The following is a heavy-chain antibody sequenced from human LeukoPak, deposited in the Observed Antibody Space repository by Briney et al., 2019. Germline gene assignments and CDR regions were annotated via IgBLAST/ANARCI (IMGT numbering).Heavy chain of an antibody. CDR2: IYSGGST. V-gene: IGHV3-66*01. J-gene: IGHJ4*02. CDR1: EFTVSSNY. Sequence: GGSLRLSCAASEFTVSSNYMSWVRQAPGKGLEWVSVIYSGGSTYYADSVKGRFTISRDISKNTLYLQMNSLSAEDTAVYYCARGKGIVVVPAATSYFDYWGQGTLVTVSS. CDR3: ARGKGIVVVPAATSYFDY. D-gene: IGHD2-2*01.